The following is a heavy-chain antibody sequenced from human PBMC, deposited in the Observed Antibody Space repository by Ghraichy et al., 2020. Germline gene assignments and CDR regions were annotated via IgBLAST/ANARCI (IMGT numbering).Heavy chain of an antibody. CDR3: ARDQWSSGSWDY. D-gene: IGHD6-19*01. CDR1: GGTFSSYT. J-gene: IGHJ4*02. CDR2: IIPILGIA. V-gene: IGHV1-69*04. Sequence: SVKVSCKASGGTFSSYTISWVRQAPGQGLEWMGRIIPILGIANYAQKFQGRVTITADKSTSTAYMELSSLRSEDTAVYYCARDQWSSGSWDYWGQGTLVTVSS.